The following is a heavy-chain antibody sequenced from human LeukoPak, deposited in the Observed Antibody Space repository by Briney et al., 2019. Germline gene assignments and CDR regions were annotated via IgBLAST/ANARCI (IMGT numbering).Heavy chain of an antibody. CDR1: GFTFSTFA. D-gene: IGHD7-27*01. V-gene: IGHV3-7*01. J-gene: IGHJ4*02. CDR3: ARDLNWETY. CDR2: IKTDGSQI. Sequence: GGSLRLSCAASGFTFSTFAMIWVRQPPGKGLEWVANIKTDGSQIYYVDSVKGRFTISRDNAKNSLYLQMNSLRAEDTAVYYCARDLNWETYWGQGTLVSVSS.